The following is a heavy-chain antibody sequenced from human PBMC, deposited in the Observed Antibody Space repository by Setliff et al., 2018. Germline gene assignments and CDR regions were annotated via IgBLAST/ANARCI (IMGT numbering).Heavy chain of an antibody. CDR3: AREGVDIVTTTSYYYYLDV. V-gene: IGHV1-69*05. Sequence: SVKVSCKASGGTFSSYGISWVRQAPGQGLEWMGGTIPMFGSTKYAQKFQERVTIIKDESTSTAYMEVSSLRTEDTAVYYCAREGVDIVTTTSYYYYLDVWGKGTTVTVSS. CDR2: TIPMFGST. CDR1: GGTFSSYG. D-gene: IGHD5-12*01. J-gene: IGHJ6*03.